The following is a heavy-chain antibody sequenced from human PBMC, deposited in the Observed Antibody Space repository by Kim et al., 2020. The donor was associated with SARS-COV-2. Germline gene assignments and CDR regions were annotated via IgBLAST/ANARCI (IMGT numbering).Heavy chain of an antibody. CDR1: GFTFSNAW. Sequence: GGSLRLSCAASGFTFSNAWMSWVRQAPGKGLEWVGRIKSKTDGGTTDYAAPVKGRFTISRDDSKNTLYLQMNSLKTEDTAVYYCTTGAITFGGVIALDYWGQGTLVTVSS. CDR3: TTGAITFGGVIALDY. J-gene: IGHJ4*02. D-gene: IGHD3-16*02. CDR2: IKSKTDGGTT. V-gene: IGHV3-15*01.